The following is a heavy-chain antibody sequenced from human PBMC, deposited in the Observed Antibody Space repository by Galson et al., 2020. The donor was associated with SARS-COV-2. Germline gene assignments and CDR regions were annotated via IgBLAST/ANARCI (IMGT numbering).Heavy chain of an antibody. CDR2: ISGSGGST. V-gene: IGHV3-23*01. J-gene: IGHJ3*02. D-gene: IGHD2-15*01. CDR3: AKYAGYCSGGSCYRAFDI. Sequence: GGSLRLSCAASGFTFSSYAMSWVRQAPGKGLEWVSAISGSGGSTYYADSVKGRFTISRDNSKNTLYLQMNSLRAEDTAVYYCAKYAGYCSGGSCYRAFDIWGQGTMVTVSS. CDR1: GFTFSSYA.